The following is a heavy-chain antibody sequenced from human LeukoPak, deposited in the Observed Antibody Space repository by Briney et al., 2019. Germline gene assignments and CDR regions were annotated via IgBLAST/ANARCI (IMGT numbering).Heavy chain of an antibody. J-gene: IGHJ4*02. CDR2: ISSSSSYI. V-gene: IGHV3-21*01. CDR1: GFTFSNYN. D-gene: IGHD3-9*01. CDR3: ARDSGGYFDRNHFGY. Sequence: AGSLRLSCAVSGFTFSNYNMNWVRQAPGKGLEWVSFISSSSSYIYYADSVKGRFTISRDNAKSSLYLQMHSLRAEDTAVYYCARDSGGYFDRNHFGYWAQGTLVTVSS.